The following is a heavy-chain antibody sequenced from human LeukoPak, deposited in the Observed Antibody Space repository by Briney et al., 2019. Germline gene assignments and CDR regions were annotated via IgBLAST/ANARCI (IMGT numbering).Heavy chain of an antibody. CDR3: ARGNWGSYYDTSGPTDY. D-gene: IGHD3-22*01. CDR2: IKQDGSEK. Sequence: GGSLRLSCAASGFTFSSYWMSWVRQAPGKGLEWVANIKQDGSEKYYVDSVKGRFTISRDNAKNSLYLQMNSLGAEDTAVYYCARGNWGSYYDTSGPTDYWGQGTLVTVS. J-gene: IGHJ4*02. CDR1: GFTFSSYW. V-gene: IGHV3-7*01.